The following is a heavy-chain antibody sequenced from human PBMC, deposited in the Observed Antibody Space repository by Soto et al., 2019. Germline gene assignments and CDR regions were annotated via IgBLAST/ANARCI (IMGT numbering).Heavy chain of an antibody. CDR1: GISLSNARMG. J-gene: IGHJ3*02. Sequence: QVTLRESGPVLVKPTETLTLTCTVSGISLSNARMGVSWIRQPPGKALGWLARIFSNDEKSYSTSLKSRLTISKDTSKSQVVLTMTNMDPVDTPTYYCARMTSMDSGYALQAFDIWGQGTMVTVSS. CDR2: IFSNDEK. V-gene: IGHV2-26*01. D-gene: IGHD5-12*01. CDR3: ARMTSMDSGYALQAFDI.